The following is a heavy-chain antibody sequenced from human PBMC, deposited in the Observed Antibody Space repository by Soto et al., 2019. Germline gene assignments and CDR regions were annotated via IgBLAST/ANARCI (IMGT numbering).Heavy chain of an antibody. CDR3: ARTGIAAAVYYGMDV. D-gene: IGHD6-13*01. J-gene: IGHJ6*02. V-gene: IGHV3-7*03. Sequence: EVQLVESGGGLDQLGGSLRLSCAASGFTFSSYWMSWVRQAPGKGLEWVANIKQDGSEKYYVDSVKGRFTISRDNAKNSLYLQMNSLRAEDTAVYYCARTGIAAAVYYGMDVWGQGTTVTVSS. CDR1: GFTFSSYW. CDR2: IKQDGSEK.